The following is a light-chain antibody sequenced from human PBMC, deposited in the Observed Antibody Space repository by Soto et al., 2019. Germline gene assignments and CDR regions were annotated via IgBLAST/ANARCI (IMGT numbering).Light chain of an antibody. CDR3: QAWDSSTAFYV. CDR2: QDS. CDR1: KLGDKY. Sequence: SYELTQPPSVSVSPGQTASITCSGDKLGDKYACWYQQKPGQSPVLVIYQDSKRPSGIPVRFSGSNSGNTATLTISGTQAMDEADYYCQAWDSSTAFYVFGTGTKLTVL. J-gene: IGLJ1*01. V-gene: IGLV3-1*01.